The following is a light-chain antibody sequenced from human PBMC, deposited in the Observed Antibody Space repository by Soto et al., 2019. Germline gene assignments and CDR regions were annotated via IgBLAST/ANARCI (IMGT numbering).Light chain of an antibody. V-gene: IGKV1-12*01. CDR1: QDISSW. CDR2: AAS. CDR3: QQYGGSPWT. J-gene: IGKJ1*01. Sequence: DIQMTHSPSSVSASVGERVTITCRASQDISSWVAWYQQKPGKAPKLLIYAASSRAAGFPDRFSGSGSETDFTLTISRLEPEDFAVYYCQQYGGSPWTFGQGTKVDIK.